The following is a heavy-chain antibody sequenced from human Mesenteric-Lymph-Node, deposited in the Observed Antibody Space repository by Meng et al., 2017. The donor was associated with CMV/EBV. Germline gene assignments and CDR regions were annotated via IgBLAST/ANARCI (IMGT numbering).Heavy chain of an antibody. V-gene: IGHV3-7*03. CDR1: GFTFSSYW. CDR3: AKDHGTVTIYWFDP. CDR2: INQDGSVK. D-gene: IGHD4-17*01. J-gene: IGHJ5*02. Sequence: GESLKISCAASGFTFSSYWMSWVRQAPGKGLEWVANINQDGSVKYYVDSVKGRFTISRDNSKNTLYLQMNSLRAEDTAVYYCAKDHGTVTIYWFDPWGQGTLVTVSS.